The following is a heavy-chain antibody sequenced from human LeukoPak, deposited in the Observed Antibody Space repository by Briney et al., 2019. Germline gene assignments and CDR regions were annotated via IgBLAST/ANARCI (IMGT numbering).Heavy chain of an antibody. V-gene: IGHV3-20*04. CDR1: GFTFSNYA. J-gene: IGHJ6*04. D-gene: IGHD2-15*01. CDR3: ARDMVGALDV. CDR2: INWNGGST. Sequence: PGGSLRLSCAASGFTFSNYAMHWVRQAPGKGLEWVSGINWNGGSTGYADSVKGRFTISRDNAKNSLYLQMNSLRAEDTALYYCARDMVGALDVWGKGTTVTVSS.